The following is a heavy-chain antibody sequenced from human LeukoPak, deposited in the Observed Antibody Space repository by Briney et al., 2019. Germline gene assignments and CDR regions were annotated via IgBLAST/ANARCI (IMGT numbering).Heavy chain of an antibody. J-gene: IGHJ4*02. CDR3: ARGPGVLLWFGDQYYFDY. V-gene: IGHV4-31*03. CDR1: GGSMSSGEYY. D-gene: IGHD3-10*01. CDR2: IYYSGST. Sequence: PVPLSLTRTVSGGSMSSGEYYWSGIRQQPGKGLEWIGYIYYSGSTYYNPSLKSRVTISVDTSKNQFSLKLSSVTAADTAVYYCARGPGVLLWFGDQYYFDYWGQGTLVTVSS.